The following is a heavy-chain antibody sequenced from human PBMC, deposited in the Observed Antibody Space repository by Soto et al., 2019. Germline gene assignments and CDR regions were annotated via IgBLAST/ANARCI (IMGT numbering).Heavy chain of an antibody. CDR3: ARGRPVLRYFDWSRGYYYYGMDV. Sequence: SVKVSCRASGGTFSSYSISWVRQAPGQGLEWMGGIIPIFGTANYAQKFQGRVTITADESTSTAYMELSSLRSENTAVYYSARGRPVLRYFDWSRGYYYYGMDVWGQETTVTVSS. CDR2: IIPIFGTA. V-gene: IGHV1-69*13. D-gene: IGHD3-9*01. J-gene: IGHJ6*02. CDR1: GGTFSSYS.